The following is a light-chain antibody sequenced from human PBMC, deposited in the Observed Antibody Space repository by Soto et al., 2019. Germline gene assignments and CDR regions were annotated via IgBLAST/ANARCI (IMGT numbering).Light chain of an antibody. CDR3: QYWDDYSWT. V-gene: IGKV1-5*03. J-gene: IGKJ1*01. CDR2: KAS. Sequence: DIQMTQSPSTLSASVGDRVNITCRASQSITDWLAWYQQKPGKAPKFLIYKASNLEGGVPSRFSGSGSGTEFTLTISSVQPDDFATYYCQYWDDYSWTFGQGTKVEIK. CDR1: QSITDW.